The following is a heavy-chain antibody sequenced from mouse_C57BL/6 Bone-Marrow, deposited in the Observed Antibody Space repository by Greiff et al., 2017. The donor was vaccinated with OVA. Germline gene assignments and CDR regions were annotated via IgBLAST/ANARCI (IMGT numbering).Heavy chain of an antibody. CDR3: ASDGYDEVPWFAY. CDR1: GYTFTDHT. V-gene: IGHV1-78*01. CDR2: IYPRDGST. Sequence: VQVVESDAELVKPGASVKISCKASGYTFTDHTIHWMKQRPEQGLEWIGYIYPRDGSTKYNEKFKGKATLTADKSSSTAYMQLNSLTSEDSAVYFFASDGYDEVPWFAYWGQGTLVTVSA. J-gene: IGHJ3*01. D-gene: IGHD2-2*01.